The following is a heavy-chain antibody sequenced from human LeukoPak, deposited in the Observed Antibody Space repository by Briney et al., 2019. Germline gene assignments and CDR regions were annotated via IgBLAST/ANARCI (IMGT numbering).Heavy chain of an antibody. CDR1: GFTFSDHY. Sequence: GGSLRLSCAASGFTFSDHYMDWVRQAPGKGLGWVGRIRNEANRYTTEYAASVQGRFTISRDDSKNSLYMQMNSLKTEDTAVYYCVRGTNALDYWGQGTLVTVSS. J-gene: IGHJ4*02. CDR2: IRNEANRYTT. D-gene: IGHD2-8*01. CDR3: VRGTNALDY. V-gene: IGHV3-72*01.